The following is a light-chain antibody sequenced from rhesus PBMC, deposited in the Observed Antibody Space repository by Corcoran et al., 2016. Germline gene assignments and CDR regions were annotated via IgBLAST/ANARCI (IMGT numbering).Light chain of an antibody. V-gene: IGKV2-78*01. CDR3: MQGTQLPPT. CDR2: LVS. J-gene: IGKJ4*01. Sequence: DIVMTQTPLSLPVIPGEPASISCRSSQSLLHSDGYTYLDWYLQKPGQSPQLLVYLVSTRASGVPARFSGSGTGTDFILKISRVEAEDVGIYYCMQGTQLPPTFGGGTKVEIK. CDR1: QSLLHSDGYTY.